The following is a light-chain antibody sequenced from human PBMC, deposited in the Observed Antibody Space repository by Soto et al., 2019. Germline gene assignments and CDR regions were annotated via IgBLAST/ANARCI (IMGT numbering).Light chain of an antibody. V-gene: IGLV2-11*01. CDR2: DVT. CDR1: SSDVGGYNS. CDR3: CSYAGSYTYV. J-gene: IGLJ1*01. Sequence: QSALTQPRSVSGSPGQSVTISCAGTSSDVGGYNSVSWYQQHPGKAPKLMIYDVTKRPSGVPDRFSGSKSGNTASLTISGLQAEDEADYYCCSYAGSYTYVFGTGNNVTVL.